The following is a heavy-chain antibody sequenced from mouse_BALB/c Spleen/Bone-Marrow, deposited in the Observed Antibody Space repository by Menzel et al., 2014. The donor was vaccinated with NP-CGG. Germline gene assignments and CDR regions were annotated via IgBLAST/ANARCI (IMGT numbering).Heavy chain of an antibody. CDR2: INPYNDGT. Sequence: EVKLMESGPELVKPGASVKMSCKASGYTFTSYVMHWVKQKPGQGLEWIGYINPYNDGTKYNEKFKGKATLTSDKSSSTACMELSSLASEDSAVYYCARPRQLGLPYYSDYWGQGTTLTVSS. CDR1: GYTFTSYV. CDR3: ARPRQLGLPYYSDY. V-gene: IGHV1-14*01. D-gene: IGHD3-2*01. J-gene: IGHJ2*01.